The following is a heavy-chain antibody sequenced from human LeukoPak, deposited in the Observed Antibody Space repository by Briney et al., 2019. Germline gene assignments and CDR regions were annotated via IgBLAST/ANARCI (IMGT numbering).Heavy chain of an antibody. V-gene: IGHV3-30-3*01. J-gene: IGHJ4*02. CDR3: AREQWLAVDY. CDR1: GFTFSSYA. Sequence: GGSLRLSCAASGFTFSSYAMHWVRQAPGKGLEWVAVISYDGSNKYYADSVKGRFTISRDNSKNTLYLQMNSLRAEDTAVYYCAREQWLAVDYWGQGTLVTVSS. D-gene: IGHD6-19*01. CDR2: ISYDGSNK.